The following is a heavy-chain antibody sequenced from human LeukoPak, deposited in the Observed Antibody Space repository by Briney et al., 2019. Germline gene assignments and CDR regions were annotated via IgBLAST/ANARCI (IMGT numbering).Heavy chain of an antibody. D-gene: IGHD2-2*01. J-gene: IGHJ3*02. CDR2: IYYSGST. CDR1: GGSISSYY. CDR3: ARIPWGYCSSTSCYAFDI. V-gene: IGHV4-59*01. Sequence: PSETLSLTCTVSGGSISSYYWSWIRQPPGKGLEWIGYIYYSGSTNYNPSLKSRVTISVDTSKNQFSLKLSSVTAADTAVYYCARIPWGYCSSTSCYAFDIWGQGTMVTVSS.